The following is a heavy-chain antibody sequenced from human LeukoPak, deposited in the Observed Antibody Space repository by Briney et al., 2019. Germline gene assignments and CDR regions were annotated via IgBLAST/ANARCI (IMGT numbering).Heavy chain of an antibody. Sequence: PGGSLRLSCAASGFTFTNYAMSWVRQSPGKGLEWVSVISDTADTTYQADSVKGRFTISRDNSKNTLYLQMNSLRADDTAVYYCARDGRNYYDKSGYYSALAYWGQGTLVTVSS. D-gene: IGHD3-22*01. CDR2: ISDTADTT. CDR1: GFTFTNYA. J-gene: IGHJ4*02. V-gene: IGHV3-23*01. CDR3: ARDGRNYYDKSGYYSALAY.